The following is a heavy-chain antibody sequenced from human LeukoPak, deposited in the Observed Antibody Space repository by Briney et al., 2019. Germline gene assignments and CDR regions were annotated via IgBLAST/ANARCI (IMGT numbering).Heavy chain of an antibody. V-gene: IGHV3-7*03. D-gene: IGHD6-19*01. CDR2: INPDGSER. CDR3: TRDLAAVPGPRMDV. Sequence: GGSLRLSCAASGFTFSSYWMNWARQAPGKGLEWVALINPDGSERYYVDSVKGRFTISRDNAKNSLYLQRDSLRDDDTAMYFCTRDLAAVPGPRMDVWGQGTTVTVSS. CDR1: GFTFSSYW. J-gene: IGHJ6*02.